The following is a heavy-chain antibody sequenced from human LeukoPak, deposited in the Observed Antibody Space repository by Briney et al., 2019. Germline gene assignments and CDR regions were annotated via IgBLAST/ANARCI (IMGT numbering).Heavy chain of an antibody. CDR2: FYYSGST. J-gene: IGHJ4*02. CDR1: GGSISSSSYY. V-gene: IGHV4-39*07. Sequence: SETLSLTCTVSGGSISSSSYYWGWIRQPPGKGLEWIGSFYYSGSTYYNPSLKSRVTISVDTSKNQFSLKLRSVTAADTAVYYCASPSETFHRFDYWGQGTLVTISS. D-gene: IGHD1-14*01. CDR3: ASPSETFHRFDY.